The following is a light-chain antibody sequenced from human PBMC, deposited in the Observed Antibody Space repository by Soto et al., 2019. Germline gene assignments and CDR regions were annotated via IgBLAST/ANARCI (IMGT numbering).Light chain of an antibody. CDR2: DAS. CDR3: QQANSCPLT. CDR1: RGTNSW. V-gene: IGKV1-12*01. J-gene: IGKJ4*01. Sequence: DIQMTQSPSSVSASVGDRVTITSRASRGTNSWLAWYHQKPGKAPKLLTHDASSLQSDGPSRFGGSGCGTDFTLTISSLQPEDAATYYCQQANSCPLTVGGGTKVESK.